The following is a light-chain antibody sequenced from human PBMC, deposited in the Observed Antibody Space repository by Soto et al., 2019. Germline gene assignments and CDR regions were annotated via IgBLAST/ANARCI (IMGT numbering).Light chain of an antibody. CDR1: QTIDSH. CDR3: QQRRDWPT. Sequence: EIVLTQSPAALSVSPGERATLSCRASQTIDSHLAWYQQRPGQAPRLLIYDASKRAIGIPARFSGSGSGTDFTLTITSLEPEDFAVYYCQQRRDWPTFDQGTKLEIK. J-gene: IGKJ1*01. V-gene: IGKV3-11*01. CDR2: DAS.